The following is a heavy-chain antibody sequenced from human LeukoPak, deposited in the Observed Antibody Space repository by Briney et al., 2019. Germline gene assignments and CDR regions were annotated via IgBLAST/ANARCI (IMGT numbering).Heavy chain of an antibody. D-gene: IGHD5-12*01. J-gene: IGHJ3*02. CDR3: ARVRYSGSLHAFDI. CDR1: GFTFSSYA. CDR2: ISSSSSYI. Sequence: GGSLRLSCAASGFTFSSYAMSWVRQAPGKGLEWVSSISSSSSYIYYADSVKGRFTISRDNAKNSLYLQMNSLRAEDTAVYYCARVRYSGSLHAFDIWGQGTMVTVSS. V-gene: IGHV3-21*01.